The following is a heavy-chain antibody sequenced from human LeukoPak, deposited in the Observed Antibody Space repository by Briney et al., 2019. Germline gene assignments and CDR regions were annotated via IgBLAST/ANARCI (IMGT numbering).Heavy chain of an antibody. J-gene: IGHJ4*02. Sequence: QAGGSLRLSCAASGFTFSSYGMHWVRQAPGKGLEWVAFIRYDGSNKYYADSVKGRFTISRDNSKNTLYLQMNSLRAEDTAVYYCAPEPEHCSGGSCYTRGYFDYWGQGTLVTVSS. CDR3: APEPEHCSGGSCYTRGYFDY. CDR2: IRYDGSNK. CDR1: GFTFSSYG. D-gene: IGHD2-15*01. V-gene: IGHV3-30*02.